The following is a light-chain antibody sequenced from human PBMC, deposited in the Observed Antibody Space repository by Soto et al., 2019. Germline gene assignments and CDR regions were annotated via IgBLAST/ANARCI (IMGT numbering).Light chain of an antibody. Sequence: IVLQERPATMSWSPGGWANLSCRASQSISGDLAWYQQKPGQAPRLLIYDTSNRATGIPARFSGSGSETDFTLTIGSLEPEDFAVYYCQHLSNWPRTFGGGTKV. CDR2: DTS. CDR1: QSISGD. J-gene: IGKJ4*01. CDR3: QHLSNWPRT. V-gene: IGKV3-11*01.